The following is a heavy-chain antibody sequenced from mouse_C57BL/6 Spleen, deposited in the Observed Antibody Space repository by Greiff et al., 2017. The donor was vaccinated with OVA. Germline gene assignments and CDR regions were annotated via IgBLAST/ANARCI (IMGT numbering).Heavy chain of an antibody. V-gene: IGHV1-61*01. Sequence: QVQLKQPGAELVRPGSSVKLSCKASGYTFTSYWMDWVKQRPGQGLEWIGNIYPSDSETHYNQKFKDKATLTVDKSSSTAYMQLSSLTSEDSAVYYCARSGYYDYDDWFAYWGQGTLVTVSA. D-gene: IGHD2-4*01. CDR2: IYPSDSET. J-gene: IGHJ3*01. CDR3: ARSGYYDYDDWFAY. CDR1: GYTFTSYW.